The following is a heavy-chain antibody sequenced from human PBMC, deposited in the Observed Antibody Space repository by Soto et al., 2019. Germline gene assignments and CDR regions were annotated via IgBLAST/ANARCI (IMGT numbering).Heavy chain of an antibody. CDR2: IWYDGSNK. J-gene: IGHJ5*02. CDR3: ARDQRYSSSWFDP. D-gene: IGHD6-13*01. CDR1: GFTFSSYG. V-gene: IGHV3-33*01. Sequence: PGGSLRLSCAAAGFTFSSYGMHWVLQAPGKRLDWVAVIWYDGSNKYYADSVKGRFTISRDNSKNTLYLQMNSLRAEDTAVYYCARDQRYSSSWFDPWGQGTLVIASS.